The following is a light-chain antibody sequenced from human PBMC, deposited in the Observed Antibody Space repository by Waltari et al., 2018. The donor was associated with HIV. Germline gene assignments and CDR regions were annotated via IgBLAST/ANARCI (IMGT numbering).Light chain of an antibody. CDR1: QSLLRNGYNY. CDR3: MQSLQSIT. J-gene: IGKJ5*01. Sequence: DIVMTQSPLSLPVTPGEPASISCRSSQSLLRNGYNYLDWYLQKPGQSPQLLIFLASNRASGVPDRFSGSGSGTDFTLHISRVEAEDVGFYYCMQSLQSITFGQGTRLDIK. V-gene: IGKV2-28*01. CDR2: LAS.